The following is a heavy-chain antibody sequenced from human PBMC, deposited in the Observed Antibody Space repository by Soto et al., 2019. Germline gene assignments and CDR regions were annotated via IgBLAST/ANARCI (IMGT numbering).Heavy chain of an antibody. D-gene: IGHD3-10*01. V-gene: IGHV1-18*01. CDR1: GYIFTSYG. CDR2: ISAYNGNT. Sequence: GASVKVSCKASGYIFTSYGISWVRQAPGQGLEWMGWISAYNGNTNYAQKLQGRVTMTTDTSTSTAYMELRSLRSDDTAVYYCARDYHDVLLWFGELATFDYWGQGTLVTVSS. J-gene: IGHJ4*02. CDR3: ARDYHDVLLWFGELATFDY.